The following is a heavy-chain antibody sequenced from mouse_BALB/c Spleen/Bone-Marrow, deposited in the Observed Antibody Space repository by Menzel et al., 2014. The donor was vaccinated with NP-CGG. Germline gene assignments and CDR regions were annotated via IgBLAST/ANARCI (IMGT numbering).Heavy chain of an antibody. V-gene: IGHV2-5*01. Sequence: QVHVKQSGPGIVQPSQSLSITCTVSGFSLTTYGANWIRQSPGKGLEWLGVIWRGGNTNYNATFMSRLTITKDNSKSQVFFKMNSLQADDTAIYYCAKNGYDGGAWFAYWGQGTLVTVSA. CDR3: AKNGYDGGAWFAY. D-gene: IGHD2-2*01. CDR1: GFSLTTYG. J-gene: IGHJ3*01. CDR2: IWRGGNT.